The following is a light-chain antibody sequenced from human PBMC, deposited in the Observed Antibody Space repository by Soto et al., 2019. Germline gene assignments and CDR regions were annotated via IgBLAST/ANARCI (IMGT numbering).Light chain of an antibody. CDR3: SSYTARSPL. CDR2: DVS. CDR1: SSDVGAYNY. Sequence: QSALTQPASVSGSPGQSITISSTGTSSDVGAYNYVSWYQQHPGKAPKLMIYDVSNRPSGVSNRFSGSKSGNTASLTISGLQAEDEADYYCSSYTARSPLFGGGTKLTVL. J-gene: IGLJ2*01. V-gene: IGLV2-14*03.